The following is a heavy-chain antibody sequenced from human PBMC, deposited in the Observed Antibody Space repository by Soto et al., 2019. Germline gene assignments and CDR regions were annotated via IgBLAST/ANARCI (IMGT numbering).Heavy chain of an antibody. CDR3: AREVSGSYFDY. CDR1: GGSVSSGSYY. V-gene: IGHV4-61*01. D-gene: IGHD1-26*01. Sequence: QVQLQESGPGLVKPSETLSLTCTVSGGSVSSGSYYWSWIRQPPGKGLEWIGYIYYSGSTNYNPSLKSRVTISVDTSKNQFSLKLSSVTAADTAVYYCAREVSGSYFDYWGQGTLVTVSS. CDR2: IYYSGST. J-gene: IGHJ4*02.